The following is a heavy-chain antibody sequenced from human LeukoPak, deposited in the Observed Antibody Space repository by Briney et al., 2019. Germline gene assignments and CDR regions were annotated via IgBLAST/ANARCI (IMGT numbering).Heavy chain of an antibody. CDR3: AKGDKSGSFLFDY. J-gene: IGHJ4*02. CDR2: ISGSGGST. CDR1: GFTFTSYA. V-gene: IGHV3-23*01. Sequence: GGSLRLSCAASGFTFTSYAMSWVRQAPGKGLEWVSAISGSGGSTYYADSVKGRFTVSRDNSKNTLYLQMNSLRAEDTAVYYCAKGDKSGSFLFDYWGQGTLVTVSS. D-gene: IGHD1-26*01.